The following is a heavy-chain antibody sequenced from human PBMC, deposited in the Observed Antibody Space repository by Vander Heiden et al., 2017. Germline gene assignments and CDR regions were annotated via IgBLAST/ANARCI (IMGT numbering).Heavy chain of an antibody. D-gene: IGHD1-26*01. J-gene: IGHJ4*02. Sequence: EVQLVESGGGLVKPGGSLRLSCAATGFTFSSYSMNWFPQAPGKGLEWVSSISSSSSYIYYADSVKGRFTISRDNAKNSLYLQMNSLRAEDTAVYYCARALVGALDYWGQGTLVTVSS. CDR2: ISSSSSYI. CDR3: ARALVGALDY. V-gene: IGHV3-21*01. CDR1: GFTFSSYS.